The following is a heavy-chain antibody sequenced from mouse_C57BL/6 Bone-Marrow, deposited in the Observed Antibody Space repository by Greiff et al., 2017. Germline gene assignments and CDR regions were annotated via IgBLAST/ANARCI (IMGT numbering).Heavy chain of an antibody. Sequence: EVQLQQPGAELVRPGASVKLSCTASGFNIKDDYMHWVKQRPEQGLEWIGWIDPENGDTEYASKFQGKATITADTSSNTAYLQLSSLTSEDTAVYYCTTLIFFDVWGTGTTVTVSS. D-gene: IGHD1-1*01. V-gene: IGHV14-4*01. CDR3: TTLIFFDV. J-gene: IGHJ1*03. CDR1: GFNIKDDY. CDR2: IDPENGDT.